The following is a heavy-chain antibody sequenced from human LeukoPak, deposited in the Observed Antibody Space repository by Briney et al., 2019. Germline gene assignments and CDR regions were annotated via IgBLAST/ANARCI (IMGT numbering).Heavy chain of an antibody. D-gene: IGHD4-11*01. CDR3: ASIQSYYFGLDV. J-gene: IGHJ6*02. CDR1: GGSFSSGSYY. Sequence: SETLSLTCTVSGGSFSSGSYYWSWIRQPAGKGLEWIGRINTSGSTNYNPSLKSRVTISVDTSKNQFSLKLSSVTAADTAVYYCASIQSYYFGLDVWGQGTTVTVSS. CDR2: INTSGST. V-gene: IGHV4-61*02.